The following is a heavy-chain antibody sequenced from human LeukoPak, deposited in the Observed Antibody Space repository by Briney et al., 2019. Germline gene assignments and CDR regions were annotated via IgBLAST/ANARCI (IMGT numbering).Heavy chain of an antibody. CDR2: ITDSGRKT. Sequence: GGSLRLSCAASGLTFSNYAMNWVRQASGRGLEWVSGITDSGRKTYYADSVKGRFSISRDNSKNTVYLQMNSLRAEDTAVYYCAKGGYSSSSESTSDYFDYWGQGTLVTVSS. CDR3: AKGGYSSSSESTSDYFDY. J-gene: IGHJ4*02. V-gene: IGHV3-23*01. CDR1: GLTFSNYA. D-gene: IGHD6-6*01.